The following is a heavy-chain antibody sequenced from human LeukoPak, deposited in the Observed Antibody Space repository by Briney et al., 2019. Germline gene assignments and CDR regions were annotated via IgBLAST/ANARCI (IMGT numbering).Heavy chain of an antibody. D-gene: IGHD3-3*01. CDR3: ARGISDFWSGYDYYY. V-gene: IGHV4-59*01. Sequence: SETLSLTCTVSGGSISSYYWSWIRQPPGKGLEWIGYIYYSGSTNYNPSLKSRVTISVDTSKNQFSLKLSSVTAADTTVYYCARGISDFWSGYDYYYWRQGTLVTVSS. CDR1: GGSISSYY. J-gene: IGHJ4*02. CDR2: IYYSGST.